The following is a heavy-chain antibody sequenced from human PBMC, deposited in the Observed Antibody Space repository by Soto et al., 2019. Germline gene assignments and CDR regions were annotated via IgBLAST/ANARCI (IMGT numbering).Heavy chain of an antibody. CDR1: GYSFCGYW. CDR2: IYPDDSDT. Sequence: GESLKISCKSSGYSFCGYWVGWGGQMPGEGLEWMGIIYPDDSDTRYSPSFQGQVTISADKSISTAYLQWSSLKASDTAMYYCARHRVTMIRGVYYYYGLDVWGQGTTVTVSS. D-gene: IGHD3-10*01. J-gene: IGHJ6*02. CDR3: ARHRVTMIRGVYYYYGLDV. V-gene: IGHV5-51*01.